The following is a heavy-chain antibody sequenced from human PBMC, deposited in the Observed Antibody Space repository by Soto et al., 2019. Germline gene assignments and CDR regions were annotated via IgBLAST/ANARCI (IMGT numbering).Heavy chain of an antibody. CDR1: GFTFSNAW. Sequence: GGSLRLSCAASGFTFSNAWMNWVRQAPGKGLEWVGRIKSKTDGGTTDYAAPVKGRFTISRDDSKNTLYLQMNSLKTEDTAVYYCTLVAPPVHYYYYGMDVWGQGTTVTVSS. CDR3: TLVAPPVHYYYYGMDV. J-gene: IGHJ6*02. CDR2: IKSKTDGGTT. V-gene: IGHV3-15*07. D-gene: IGHD2-8*02.